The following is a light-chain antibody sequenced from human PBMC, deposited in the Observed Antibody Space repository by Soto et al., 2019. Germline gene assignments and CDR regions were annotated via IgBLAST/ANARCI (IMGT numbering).Light chain of an antibody. Sequence: EVVMTQSPATLSVSPVERATLSSRASQSVSGDLAWYQQKPGQAPRLLIYGASTGATGIPARFSGSGSGTEFTLTIGSLQSEDFAVYYCQQYNNWPRTFGQGTKVDI. CDR2: GAS. CDR3: QQYNNWPRT. J-gene: IGKJ1*01. V-gene: IGKV3-15*01. CDR1: QSVSGD.